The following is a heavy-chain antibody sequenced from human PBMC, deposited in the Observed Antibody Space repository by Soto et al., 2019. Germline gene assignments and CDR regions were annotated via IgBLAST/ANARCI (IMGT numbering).Heavy chain of an antibody. Sequence: GGSLRLSCAASGFTFSSYAMSWVRQAPGKGLEWVSAISGSGGSTYYADSVKGRFTISRDNSKNTLYLQMNSLRAEDTAVYYCAKAESPIVVVPAAKLNWGQGTLVTVSS. CDR2: ISGSGGST. D-gene: IGHD2-2*01. CDR1: GFTFSSYA. CDR3: AKAESPIVVVPAAKLN. V-gene: IGHV3-23*01. J-gene: IGHJ4*02.